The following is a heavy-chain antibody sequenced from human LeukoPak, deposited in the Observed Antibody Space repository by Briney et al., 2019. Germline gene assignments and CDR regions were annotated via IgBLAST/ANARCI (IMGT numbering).Heavy chain of an antibody. CDR1: GYTFTNYG. CDR2: IIPILGIA. CDR3: ARAYYGSGSYLDY. J-gene: IGHJ4*02. D-gene: IGHD3-10*01. Sequence: SVKVSCKASGYTFTNYGFSWVRQAPGQGLEWMGRIIPILGIANYAQKFQGRVTITADKSTSTAYMELSSLRSEDTAVYYCARAYYGSGSYLDYWGQGTLVTVSS. V-gene: IGHV1-69*04.